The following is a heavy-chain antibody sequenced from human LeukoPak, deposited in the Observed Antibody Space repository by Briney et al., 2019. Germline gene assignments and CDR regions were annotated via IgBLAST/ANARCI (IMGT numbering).Heavy chain of an antibody. CDR3: AKVGGLLRYFDWLLYFDY. V-gene: IGHV3-23*01. D-gene: IGHD3-9*01. J-gene: IGHJ4*02. CDR2: ISGSGGST. CDR1: GFTFSSYA. Sequence: PGGSLRLSCAASGFTFSSYAMSWVRQAPGKGLEWVSAISGSGGSTYYADSVKGRFTISRDNSKNTLYLQMNSLRAEDTAAYYCAKVGGLLRYFDWLLYFDYWGQGTLVTVSS.